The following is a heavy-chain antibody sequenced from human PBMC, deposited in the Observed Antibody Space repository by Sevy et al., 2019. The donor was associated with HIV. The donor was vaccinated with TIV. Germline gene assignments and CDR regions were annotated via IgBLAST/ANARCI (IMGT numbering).Heavy chain of an antibody. CDR3: ARGGRNQQQPDYFDH. CDR2: RGIT. D-gene: IGHD2-2*01. J-gene: IGHJ4*02. Sequence: SESLSLTCTVSGVSVSPYYCAWIRQPPRKGLECVAFRGITNYNPSLKSRATTSVDTSKNPFSLKLSSVTAADTAIYYCARGGRNQQQPDYFDHWGQGTLVTVSS. CDR1: GVSVSPYY. V-gene: IGHV4-59*02.